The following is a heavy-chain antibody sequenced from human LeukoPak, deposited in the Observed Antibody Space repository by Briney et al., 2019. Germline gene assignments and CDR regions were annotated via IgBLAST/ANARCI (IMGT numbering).Heavy chain of an antibody. CDR2: IYHSGST. CDR3: ASIAARRVDY. D-gene: IGHD6-6*01. J-gene: IGHJ4*02. CDR1: SYSISSGYY. Sequence: PSETLFLTCTVSSYSISSGYYWGWIRQPPGKGLEWIGSIYHSGSTYYNPSLKSRVTISVDTSKNQFSLKLSSVTAADTAVYYCASIAARRVDYWGQGTLVTVSS. V-gene: IGHV4-38-2*02.